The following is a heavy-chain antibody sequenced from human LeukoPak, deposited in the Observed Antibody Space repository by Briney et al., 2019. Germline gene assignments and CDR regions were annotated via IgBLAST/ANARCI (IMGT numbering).Heavy chain of an antibody. J-gene: IGHJ4*02. CDR2: ITSSSSYV. V-gene: IGHV3-21*01. Sequence: PGGSLRLSCEASGFTFSTYNMNWVRQAPGKRLEWVSSITSSSSYVFYADSVKGRFTISRDNSKNTLYLQMNSLRPEDTAVYYCAREITRPSTIYSSGWQHFDYWGQGTLVTVSS. D-gene: IGHD6-19*01. CDR3: AREITRPSTIYSSGWQHFDY. CDR1: GFTFSTYN.